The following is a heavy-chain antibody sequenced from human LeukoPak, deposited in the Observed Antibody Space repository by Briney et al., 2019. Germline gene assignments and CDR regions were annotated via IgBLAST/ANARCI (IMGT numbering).Heavy chain of an antibody. CDR2: IYYSGST. J-gene: IGHJ4*02. CDR1: GGSISSSSYY. D-gene: IGHD3-22*01. Sequence: SETLSLTYTVSGGSISSSSYYWGWIRQPPGKGLEWIGSIYYSGSTYYNPSLKSRVTISVDTSKNQFSLKLSSVTAADTAVYYCARHEAYYYDSSGYEFDYWGQGTLVTVSS. V-gene: IGHV4-39*01. CDR3: ARHEAYYYDSSGYEFDY.